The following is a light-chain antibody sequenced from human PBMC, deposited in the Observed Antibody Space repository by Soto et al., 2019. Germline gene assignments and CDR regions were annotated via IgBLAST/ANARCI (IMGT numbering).Light chain of an antibody. CDR1: ISDVGGYNY. CDR2: DVS. CDR3: SSYTSSSTYV. Sequence: QSALTQPASVSGSPGQSITISCTGTISDVGGYNYVSWYQQHPGKAPKLMIFDVSNRPSGVSNRFSGSESGYTASLTISGLQAEDEADYYWSSYTSSSTYVFGTGTKVTVL. V-gene: IGLV2-14*03. J-gene: IGLJ1*01.